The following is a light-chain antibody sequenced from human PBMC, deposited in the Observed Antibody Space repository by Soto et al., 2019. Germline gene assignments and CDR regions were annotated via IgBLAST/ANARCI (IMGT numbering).Light chain of an antibody. V-gene: IGKV3-15*01. J-gene: IGKJ4*01. CDR3: QQYYDYPPLI. CDR1: RNINRT. Sequence: EIGMTQSPATLSVSPGARATLSCRAIRNINRTLAWYQQKPGQAPSLLISGASTRATGIQARFSSSGSGTEFTLTISSLQSEDFAVYYCQQYYDYPPLIFGGGTKVEIK. CDR2: GAS.